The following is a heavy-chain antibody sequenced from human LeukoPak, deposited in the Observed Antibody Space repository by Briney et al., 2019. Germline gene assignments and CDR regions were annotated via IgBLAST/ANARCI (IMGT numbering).Heavy chain of an antibody. V-gene: IGHV3-23*01. CDR3: AKGRVVGQTWFDP. Sequence: GGSLRLSCAASGFTVSSNYMSWVRQAPGKGLEWVSAISGSGGSTYYADSVKGRFTISRDNSKNTLYLQMNSLRAEDTAVYYCAKGRVVGQTWFDPWGQGTLVTVSS. CDR2: ISGSGGST. J-gene: IGHJ5*02. D-gene: IGHD2-15*01. CDR1: GFTVSSNY.